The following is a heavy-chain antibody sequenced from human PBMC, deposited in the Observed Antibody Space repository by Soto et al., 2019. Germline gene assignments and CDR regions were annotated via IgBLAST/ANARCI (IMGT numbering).Heavy chain of an antibody. D-gene: IGHD1-26*01. CDR3: ARDGGIVGAQDFDY. Sequence: QVQLVESGGGVVQPGRSLRLSCAASGFTFSSYGMHWVRQAPGKGLEWVAVIWYDGSNKYYADSGKGRFTISRDNSKNTLYLQQNSRGAEDTAVYYCARDGGIVGAQDFDYWGQGTLVTVSS. CDR2: IWYDGSNK. V-gene: IGHV3-33*01. CDR1: GFTFSSYG. J-gene: IGHJ4*02.